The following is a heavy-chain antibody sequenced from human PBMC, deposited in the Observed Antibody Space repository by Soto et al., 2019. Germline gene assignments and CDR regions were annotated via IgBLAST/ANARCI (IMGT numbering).Heavy chain of an antibody. CDR2: ISSSSSTI. V-gene: IGHV3-48*01. D-gene: IGHD3-22*01. CDR3: AKDPTSYDSSAQFDS. Sequence: PGGSLRLSCAASGFTFSSYSMNWVRQAPGKGLEWVSYISSSSSTIYYADSVKGRFTISRDNSNNTLYLQMNSLRAEDTAVYYCAKDPTSYDSSAQFDSWGQGTLVTDSS. CDR1: GFTFSSYS. J-gene: IGHJ5*01.